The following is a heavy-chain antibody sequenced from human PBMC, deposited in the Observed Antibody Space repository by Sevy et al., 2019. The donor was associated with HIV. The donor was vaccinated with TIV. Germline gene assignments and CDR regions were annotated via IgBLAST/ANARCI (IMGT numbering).Heavy chain of an antibody. V-gene: IGHV3-48*02. CDR2: ISSSSSTI. Sequence: GGSLRLSCAASGFTFSSYSMNWVRQAPGKGVEWVSYISSSSSTIYYADSVKGRFTISRDNAKNSLYLQMNSLRDEDTAVYYCARDPPGGILWFGEFLENNYFDYWGQGTLVTVSS. CDR3: ARDPPGGILWFGEFLENNYFDY. D-gene: IGHD3-10*01. CDR1: GFTFSSYS. J-gene: IGHJ4*02.